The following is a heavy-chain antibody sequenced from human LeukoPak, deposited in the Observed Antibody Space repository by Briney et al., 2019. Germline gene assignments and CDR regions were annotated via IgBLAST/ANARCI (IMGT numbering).Heavy chain of an antibody. CDR2: IYSGGST. V-gene: IGHV3-66*01. D-gene: IGHD6-13*01. Sequence: GALSLSCAASGFPVSSNYMSWVRQAPGKGLEWVSVIYSGGSTYYADSVKGRFTISRDNSKNTLYLQMNSLRAEDTAVYYCAKNEDGLSSSWYACWFDPWGQGTLVTVSS. CDR1: GFPVSSNY. J-gene: IGHJ5*02. CDR3: AKNEDGLSSSWYACWFDP.